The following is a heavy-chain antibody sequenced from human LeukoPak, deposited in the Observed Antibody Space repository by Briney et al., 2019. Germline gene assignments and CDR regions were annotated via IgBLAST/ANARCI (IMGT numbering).Heavy chain of an antibody. CDR2: VSGSGGST. CDR3: ARKSPNGMDV. CDR1: GFTFSSYG. D-gene: IGHD2-8*01. J-gene: IGHJ6*02. V-gene: IGHV3-23*01. Sequence: GGSLSLSCAASGFTFSSYGMRWVRQAPGKGLEWVSSVSGSGGSTYYADSVKGRFTISRDNSKNTLYLQMNSLRAEDTAVYYCARKSPNGMDVWGQGTTVTVSS.